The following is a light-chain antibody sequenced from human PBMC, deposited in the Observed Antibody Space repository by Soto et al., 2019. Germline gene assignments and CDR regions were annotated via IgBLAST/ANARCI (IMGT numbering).Light chain of an antibody. CDR3: QQYGSSQS. J-gene: IGKJ1*01. CDR2: GAS. CDR1: QSVSSSY. V-gene: IGKV3-20*01. Sequence: EIVLTQSPGTLSLSPGERATLSCRASQSVSSSYLAWYQQKPGQAPRLLIYGASRRATGIPDRFSGSGSGTDFTLTISRLEPEDFAVYYCQQYGSSQSFGQGNKVEIK.